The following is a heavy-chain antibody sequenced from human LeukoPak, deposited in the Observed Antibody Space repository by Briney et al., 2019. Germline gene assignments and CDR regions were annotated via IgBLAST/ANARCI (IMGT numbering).Heavy chain of an antibody. D-gene: IGHD4-17*01. Sequence: GGSLRLSCAASGFTFSNYAIHWVRQAPGKGLEWVAFIRSDASNKYYADSVKGRFTISRDNSKNTLYLQMNSLRAEDTAVYYCATGDYGAFDIWGQGTMVTVSS. J-gene: IGHJ3*02. CDR3: ATGDYGAFDI. CDR1: GFTFSNYA. V-gene: IGHV3-30*02. CDR2: IRSDASNK.